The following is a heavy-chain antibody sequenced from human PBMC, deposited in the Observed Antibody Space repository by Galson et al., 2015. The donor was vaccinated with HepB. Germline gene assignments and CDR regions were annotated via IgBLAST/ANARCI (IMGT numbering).Heavy chain of an antibody. CDR1: GFTVSTNY. CDR3: ARARYGDYFDY. D-gene: IGHD4-17*01. Sequence: SLRLSCAASGFTVSTNYMSWVRQAPGKGLEWVSIIYSGDNTYYADSVKGRFTISRDNSKNTLYLKMNSLRADDTAVYYCARARYGDYFDYWGQGTLVTVSP. CDR2: IYSGDNT. J-gene: IGHJ4*02. V-gene: IGHV3-53*01.